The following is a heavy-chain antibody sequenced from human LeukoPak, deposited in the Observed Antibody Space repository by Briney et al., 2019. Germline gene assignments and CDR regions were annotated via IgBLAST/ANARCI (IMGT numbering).Heavy chain of an antibody. CDR1: GGSFSGYY. J-gene: IGHJ4*02. CDR3: ARGQDGYCSGGSCRINRKSGIDY. D-gene: IGHD2-15*01. CDR2: INHSGST. V-gene: IGHV4-34*01. Sequence: SETLSLTCAVYGGSFSGYYWSWIRQPPGKGLEWIGEINHSGSTNYNPSLESRVTISVDTSKNQFSLNLSSVTAADTAVYYCARGQDGYCSGGSCRINRKSGIDYWGQGTLVTVSS.